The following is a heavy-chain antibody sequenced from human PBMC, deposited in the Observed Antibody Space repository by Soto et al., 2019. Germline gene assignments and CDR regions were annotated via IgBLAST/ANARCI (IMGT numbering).Heavy chain of an antibody. V-gene: IGHV4-59*01. CDR2: IDYSGST. J-gene: IGHJ5*02. CDR3: ARAYYGSGSYYNSPGWFDP. Sequence: QVQLQESGPGLVKPSETLSLTCTVSGGSISSYYWSWIRQPPGKGLEWIGYIDYSGSTNYNPSLKSRVTISVDTSKNQFSLKLSSVTAADTAVYYCARAYYGSGSYYNSPGWFDPWGQGTLVTVSS. D-gene: IGHD3-10*01. CDR1: GGSISSYY.